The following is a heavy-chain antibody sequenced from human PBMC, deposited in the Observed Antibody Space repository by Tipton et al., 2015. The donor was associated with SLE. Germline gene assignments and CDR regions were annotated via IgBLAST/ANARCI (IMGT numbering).Heavy chain of an antibody. J-gene: IGHJ4*02. D-gene: IGHD4-17*01. CDR2: IRYDGSNK. V-gene: IGHV3-30*02. Sequence: SLRLSCATSRFTFSSYGMHWVRQAPGKGLEWLAFIRYDGSNKYYADSVKGRLTISRDNSKNTLYLQMSSLKTEDTAVYYCAKFPSSAYGDYGYWGQGTLVTVSS. CDR1: RFTFSSYG. CDR3: AKFPSSAYGDYGY.